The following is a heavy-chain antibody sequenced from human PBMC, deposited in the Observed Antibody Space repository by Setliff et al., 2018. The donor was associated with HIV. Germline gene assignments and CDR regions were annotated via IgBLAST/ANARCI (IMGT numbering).Heavy chain of an antibody. V-gene: IGHV3-9*01. CDR2: ISWNGVSI. Sequence: HPVGSLRLSCAASGFIFDDYAMHWVRQVPGKGLEWVSGISWNGVSIGYADSVKGRFTISRDNAKKSLYLQMNSLRAEDTAIYYCARDVAYGSGSYNWFDPWGQGTLVTVSS. D-gene: IGHD3-10*01. CDR3: ARDVAYGSGSYNWFDP. J-gene: IGHJ5*02. CDR1: GFIFDDYA.